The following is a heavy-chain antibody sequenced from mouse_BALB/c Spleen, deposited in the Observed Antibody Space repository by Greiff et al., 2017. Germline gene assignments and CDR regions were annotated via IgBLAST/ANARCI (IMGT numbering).Heavy chain of an antibody. D-gene: IGHD2-4*01. CDR1: GYTFTSYW. CDR3: ARKDYDYDDGFAY. V-gene: IGHV1-7*01. Sequence: QVQLQQSGAELAKPGASVKMSCKASGYTFTSYWMHWVKQRPGQGLEWIGYINPSTGYTEYNQKFKDKATLTADKSSSTAYMQLSSLTSEDSAVYYCARKDYDYDDGFAYWGQGTLVTVSA. CDR2: INPSTGYT. J-gene: IGHJ3*01.